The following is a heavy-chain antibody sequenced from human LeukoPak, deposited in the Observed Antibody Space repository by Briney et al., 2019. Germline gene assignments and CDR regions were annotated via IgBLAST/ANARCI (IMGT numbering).Heavy chain of an antibody. D-gene: IGHD4-23*01. Sequence: SQTLSLTCTVSGGSISSGSYYWSWIRQPAGKGLEWIGRIYTSGSTNYNPSLKSRVTISVDTSKNQFSLKLSSVTAADTAVYYCARMSSPVDYYYYMDVWGKGTTVTVSS. CDR3: ARMSSPVDYYYYMDV. J-gene: IGHJ6*03. V-gene: IGHV4-61*02. CDR1: GGSISSGSYY. CDR2: IYTSGST.